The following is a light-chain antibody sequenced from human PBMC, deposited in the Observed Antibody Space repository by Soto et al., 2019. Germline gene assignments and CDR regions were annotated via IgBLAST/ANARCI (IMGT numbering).Light chain of an antibody. V-gene: IGKV1-5*03. Sequence: VGYRVTITCRASQTISSWLAWYQQKQGKAPKLLIYKASTLKSGVPSRFSGSGSGTEGTLTISSLKYEDCAVYYCQQYNNWTRTFGQGTKVDIK. J-gene: IGKJ1*01. CDR1: QTISSW. CDR2: KAS. CDR3: QQYNNWTRT.